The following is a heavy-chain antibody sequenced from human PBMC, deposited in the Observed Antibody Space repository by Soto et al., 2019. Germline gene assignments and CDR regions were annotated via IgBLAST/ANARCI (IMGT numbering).Heavy chain of an antibody. V-gene: IGHV2-70*20. CDR3: ARILRAAMGKYYYYYMDV. CDR1: GFTFSSYGMH. D-gene: IGHD5-18*01. Sequence: LRLSCAASGFTFSSYGMHWVRQAPGKGLEWVAVISYDDKYYSTSLKTRLTISKDTSKNQVVLTMTNVDPVDTATYYCARILRAAMGKYYYYYMDVWGKGTTVTVSS. J-gene: IGHJ6*03. CDR2: ISYDDK.